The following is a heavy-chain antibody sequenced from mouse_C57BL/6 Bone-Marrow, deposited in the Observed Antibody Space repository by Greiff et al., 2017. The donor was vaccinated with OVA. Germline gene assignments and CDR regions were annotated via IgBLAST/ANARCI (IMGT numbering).Heavy chain of an antibody. CDR2: ISDGGSYT. D-gene: IGHD2-1*01. CDR3: ARGLLNFDY. V-gene: IGHV5-4*03. J-gene: IGHJ2*01. CDR1: GFTFSSYA. Sequence: EVKLVESGGGLVKPGGSLKLSCAASGFTFSSYAMSWVRQTPEKRLEWVATISDGGSYTYYPDNVKGRFTISRDNAKNNLYLQMSHLKSEDTAMYYCARGLLNFDYWGQGTTLTVSS.